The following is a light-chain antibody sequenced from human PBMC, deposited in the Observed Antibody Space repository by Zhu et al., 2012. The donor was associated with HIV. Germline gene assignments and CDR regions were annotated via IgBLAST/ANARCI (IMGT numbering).Light chain of an antibody. V-gene: IGKV3-11*01. CDR1: QSIGSY. J-gene: IGKJ4*01. Sequence: PGERATLSCRASQSIGSYLAWYQQKPGQAPRLLMYDASNRATGISARFSGSGSGTDFTLTISSLEPADFAVYYCQQRNSNWFTFGGGTKVEIK. CDR3: QQRNSNWFT. CDR2: DAS.